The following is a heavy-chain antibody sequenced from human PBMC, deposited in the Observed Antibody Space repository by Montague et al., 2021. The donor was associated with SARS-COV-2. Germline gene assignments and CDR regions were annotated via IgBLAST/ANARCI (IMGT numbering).Heavy chain of an antibody. CDR2: IYYSGST. D-gene: IGHD3-9*01. J-gene: IGHJ4*02. CDR3: ARHALGYFDWLNEGYFDY. Sequence: SETLSLTCTVSGGSISSGGYYWSWIRQPPGKGLEWIGYIYYSGSTNYNPSLKSRVTISLDTSKNQFSLKLSSVTAADAAVYYCARHALGYFDWLNEGYFDYWGQGTLVTVSS. V-gene: IGHV4-61*08. CDR1: GGSISSGGYY.